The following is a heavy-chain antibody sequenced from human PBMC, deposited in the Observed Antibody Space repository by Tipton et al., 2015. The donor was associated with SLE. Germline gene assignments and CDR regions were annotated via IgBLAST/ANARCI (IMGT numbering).Heavy chain of an antibody. CDR2: INHSGST. V-gene: IGHV4-34*01. Sequence: TLSLTCAVYGESFSGHYWSWIRQPPGKGLEWIGEINHSGSTNYNPSLKSRVTISVDTSKNQFSLILTSVTAADTAVYYCAREPSTDGYTTLYYFDYWGQGNLVTVSS. CDR3: AREPSTDGYTTLYYFDY. CDR1: GESFSGHY. J-gene: IGHJ4*02. D-gene: IGHD5-24*01.